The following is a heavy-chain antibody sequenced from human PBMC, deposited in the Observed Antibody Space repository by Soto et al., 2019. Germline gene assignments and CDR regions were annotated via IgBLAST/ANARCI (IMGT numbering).Heavy chain of an antibody. V-gene: IGHV1-2*04. CDR2: INPNSGGT. D-gene: IGHD3-10*01. CDR3: ARGFGEFNYYGMDV. CDR1: GYTFTGYY. Sequence: QVQLVQSGAEVKKLGASVKVSCKASGYTFTGYYMHWVRQAPGQGLEWMGWINPNSGGTNYAQKFQGWVTMTRDTSISTAYMELSRLRSNDTAVYYCARGFGEFNYYGMDVWGQGTTVTVSS. J-gene: IGHJ6*02.